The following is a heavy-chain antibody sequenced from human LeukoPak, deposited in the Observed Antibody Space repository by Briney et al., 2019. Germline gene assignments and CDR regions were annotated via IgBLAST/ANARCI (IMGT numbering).Heavy chain of an antibody. CDR1: GNSFTSYW. J-gene: IGHJ5*02. CDR2: IDPSDSYT. D-gene: IGHD6-13*01. CDR3: ARSPLVPRWFDP. V-gene: IGHV5-10-1*01. Sequence: GESLKISCKGSGNSFTSYWINWVRQMPGKGLEWMGRIDPSDSYTNYSPSFQGHVTISADESIRTAYLQWSSLKASDTAMYYCARSPLVPRWFDPWGQGTPVSVSS.